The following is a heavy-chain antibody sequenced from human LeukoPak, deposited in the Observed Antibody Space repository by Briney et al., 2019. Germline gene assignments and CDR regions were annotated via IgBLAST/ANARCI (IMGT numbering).Heavy chain of an antibody. CDR1: GYTFTSYG. V-gene: IGHV1-18*01. CDR3: ARDYHYYGSGSPFDY. D-gene: IGHD3-10*01. J-gene: IGHJ4*02. Sequence: GASVKVSCKASGYTFTSYGISWVRQAPGQGLEWMGWISAYNGNTNYAQKLQGRVTMTTDTSTSTAYMELRSLRSDDTAAYYCARDYHYYGSGSPFDYWGQGTLVTVSS. CDR2: ISAYNGNT.